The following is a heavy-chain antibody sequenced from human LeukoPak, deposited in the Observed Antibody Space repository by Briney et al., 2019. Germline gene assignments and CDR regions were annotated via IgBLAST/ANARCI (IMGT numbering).Heavy chain of an antibody. CDR2: ISAYNGNT. Sequence: RASVKVSCKASGYTFTNNGISWVRQAPGQGLEWMGWISAYNGNTNYAQKLQGRVTMTTDTSTSTAYMELRSLRSDDTAVYYCARGRAAVAGSYFDYWGQGTLVTVSS. CDR3: ARGRAAVAGSYFDY. CDR1: GYTFTNNG. J-gene: IGHJ4*02. V-gene: IGHV1-18*01. D-gene: IGHD6-19*01.